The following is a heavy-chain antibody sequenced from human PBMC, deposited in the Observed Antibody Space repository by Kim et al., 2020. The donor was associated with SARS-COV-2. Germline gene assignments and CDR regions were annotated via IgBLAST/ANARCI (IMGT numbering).Heavy chain of an antibody. CDR1: GGTFSSYA. CDR2: LIPIFGTA. CDR3: ARVRVGATPPLSYSYYYGM. D-gene: IGHD1-26*01. J-gene: IGHJ6*01. Sequence: SVKVSCKASGGTFSSYAISWVRQAPGQGLEWMGGLIPIFGTANYATKFQGRVTITADESTSTAYMELSSLRSEDTAEYYCARVRVGATPPLSYSYYYGM. V-gene: IGHV1-69*13.